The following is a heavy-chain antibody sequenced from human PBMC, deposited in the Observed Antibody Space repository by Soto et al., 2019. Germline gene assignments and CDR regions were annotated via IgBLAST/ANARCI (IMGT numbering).Heavy chain of an antibody. CDR3: AAGGGLPRYY. CDR2: IYHSWST. D-gene: IGHD5-12*01. V-gene: IGHV4-30-2*01. J-gene: IGHJ4*02. Sequence: QLQLQESGSGLVKPSQTLSLTCAVSGGSISSGGYYWSWIRQPPGKGLEWIGYIYHSWSTDYNPSLTSRVNISVDMSKNQFTLKLSSATAADTAVYFFAAGGGLPRYYWGQGTLVTVSS. CDR1: GGSISSGGYY.